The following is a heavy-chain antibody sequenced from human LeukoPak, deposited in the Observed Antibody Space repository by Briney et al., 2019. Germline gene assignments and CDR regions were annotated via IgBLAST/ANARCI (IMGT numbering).Heavy chain of an antibody. J-gene: IGHJ4*02. D-gene: IGHD3-22*01. V-gene: IGHV5-51*01. Sequence: GESLKISCKGSGYSFTSYLIGWVRQMPEKRLEWMGIIYPGDSNTRYSPSFQGQVTISADKSISTAYLQWSSLKASDTAMYYCALKYYDSSGYLFYWGQGTLVTVSS. CDR2: IYPGDSNT. CDR3: ALKYYDSSGYLFY. CDR1: GYSFTSYL.